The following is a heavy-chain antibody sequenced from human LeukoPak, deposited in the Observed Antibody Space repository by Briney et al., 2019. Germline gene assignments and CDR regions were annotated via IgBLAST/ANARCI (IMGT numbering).Heavy chain of an antibody. D-gene: IGHD2-8*01. V-gene: IGHV4-34*01. CDR1: GGSISSYY. Sequence: SETLSLTCTVSGGSISSYYWSWIRQPAGKGLEWIGEINHSGSTNYNPSLKSRVTISVDTSKNQFSLKLSSVTAADTAVYYCARGPHVLMVYAPVDYWGQGTPVTVSS. J-gene: IGHJ4*02. CDR2: INHSGST. CDR3: ARGPHVLMVYAPVDY.